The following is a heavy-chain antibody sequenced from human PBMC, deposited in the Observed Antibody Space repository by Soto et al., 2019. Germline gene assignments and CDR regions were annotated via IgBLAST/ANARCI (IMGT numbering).Heavy chain of an antibody. CDR3: ASPRGYCSSTSCPLGY. V-gene: IGHV3-23*01. CDR1: GFTFSSYA. D-gene: IGHD2-2*01. CDR2: ISGSVGST. J-gene: IGHJ4*02. Sequence: EVQLLESGGGLVQPGGSLRLSCVASGFTFSSYAMNWVRQAPGKGLEWVSAISGSVGSTYYADSVKGRFTISRDNSKNTLYLQMNSLRAEDTAVYYCASPRGYCSSTSCPLGYWGQGTLVTVSS.